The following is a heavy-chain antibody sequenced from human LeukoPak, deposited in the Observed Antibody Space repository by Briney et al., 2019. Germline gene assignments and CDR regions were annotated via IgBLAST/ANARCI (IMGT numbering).Heavy chain of an antibody. V-gene: IGHV3-7*01. CDR1: GSSFNGQW. D-gene: IGHD6-13*01. J-gene: IGHJ4*02. Sequence: GGSLRLSCAASGSSFNGQWMNWVRQAPGQGLEWVANIKYDGSERYYVDSVEGRFTISRDNAKNSLSLQMNSVRAEDTAVCYCAYSNNLNYWGQGTLVTVSS. CDR2: IKYDGSER. CDR3: AYSNNLNY.